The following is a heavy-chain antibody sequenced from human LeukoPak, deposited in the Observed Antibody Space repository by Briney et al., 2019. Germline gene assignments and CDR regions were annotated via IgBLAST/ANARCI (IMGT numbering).Heavy chain of an antibody. D-gene: IGHD3-16*01. CDR1: GFTFSDYY. CDR3: AREGGLRLTTRYFDY. CDR2: ISSSSSYT. J-gene: IGHJ4*02. Sequence: GGSLRLSCAASGFTFSDYYMSWIRQAPGKGLEWVSFISSSSSYTNYPDSVKGRFTISRDNAKNSLYLQMNSLRAEDTAVYCCAREGGLRLTTRYFDYWGQGTLVTVSS. V-gene: IGHV3-11*06.